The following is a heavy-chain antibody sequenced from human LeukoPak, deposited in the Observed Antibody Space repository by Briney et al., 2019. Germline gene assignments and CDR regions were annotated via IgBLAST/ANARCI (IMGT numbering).Heavy chain of an antibody. CDR2: IYYSGST. V-gene: IGHV4-31*03. J-gene: IGHJ4*02. CDR1: GGSISSGGYY. D-gene: IGHD2-21*01. CDR3: ARIDFVDYYFDY. Sequence: SETLSLTCTVSGGSISSGGYYWSWIRQHPGKGLEWIGYIYYSGSTYYNPSLKSRVTISVDTSKNQFSLKLSPVTAADTAVYYCARIDFVDYYFDYWGQGTLVTVSS.